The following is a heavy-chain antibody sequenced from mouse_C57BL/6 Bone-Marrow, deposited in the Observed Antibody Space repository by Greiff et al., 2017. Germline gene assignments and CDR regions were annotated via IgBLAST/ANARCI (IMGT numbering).Heavy chain of an antibody. Sequence: EVMLVESGGGLVKPGGSLKLSCAASGFTFSSYTMSWVRQTPGKRLEWVATISGGGGNPYYPDSVKGRFTISRDNAKNTLYLQMSSLRSEDTALYYYARHRDYFDYWGQGTTLTVSS. CDR2: ISGGGGNP. J-gene: IGHJ2*01. CDR1: GFTFSSYT. V-gene: IGHV5-9*01. CDR3: ARHRDYFDY.